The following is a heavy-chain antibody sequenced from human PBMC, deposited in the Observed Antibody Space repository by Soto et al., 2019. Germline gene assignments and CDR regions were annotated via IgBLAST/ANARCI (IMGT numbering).Heavy chain of an antibody. Sequence: SETLSLTCAVSGYSINSDYYWGWIRQPPGKGLEWVGSVDHSGRTYYSPSLRSRLTIFIDTSKNQFSLRLTSVTAADTAMYFCAKKGYYPSGKINLFDSWGPGTLVTVSS. CDR2: VDHSGRT. D-gene: IGHD3-10*01. V-gene: IGHV4-38-2*01. J-gene: IGHJ4*02. CDR1: GYSINSDYY. CDR3: AKKGYYPSGKINLFDS.